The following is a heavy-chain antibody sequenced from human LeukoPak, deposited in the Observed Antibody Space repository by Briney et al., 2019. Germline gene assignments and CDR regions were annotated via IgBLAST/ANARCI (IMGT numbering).Heavy chain of an antibody. Sequence: SETLSLTCTVSGYSISSGYHWGWIRQSPGRGLEWIGGIHHSGNTYYNPSLRSRVTISLDTSKNQFSLNLSSVAAADTAVYYCARQLGGASVDYCGQGTLVSVSS. V-gene: IGHV4-38-2*02. CDR2: IHHSGNT. CDR3: ARQLGGASVDY. D-gene: IGHD7-27*01. CDR1: GYSISSGYH. J-gene: IGHJ4*02.